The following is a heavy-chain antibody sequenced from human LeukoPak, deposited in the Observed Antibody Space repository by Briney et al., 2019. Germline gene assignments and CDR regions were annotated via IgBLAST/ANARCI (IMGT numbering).Heavy chain of an antibody. J-gene: IGHJ4*02. CDR2: IYTSGST. Sequence: SQTLSLTCTVSGGSISRGSYYWNWIRQPAGKGLEWIGRIYTSGSTSYNPSLKSRLTISLDTSKNQFSLKLSSVTAADTAVYYCARATWPLTAVFDYWGQGILVTVSS. D-gene: IGHD5-24*01. CDR1: GGSISRGSYY. V-gene: IGHV4-61*02. CDR3: ARATWPLTAVFDY.